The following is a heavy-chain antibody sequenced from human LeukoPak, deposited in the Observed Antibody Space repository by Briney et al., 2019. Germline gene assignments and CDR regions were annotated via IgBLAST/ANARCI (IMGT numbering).Heavy chain of an antibody. V-gene: IGHV1-18*01. CDR1: GYTFTNFP. CDR3: ARVGGNYEGLIDY. Sequence: GTSVKVSCKASGYTFTNFPIGWVRQAPGQGLEWMGWISAYNGYTKYAPRLQGRVTMTTDTSTSTAYMQLRSLRSDDTAMYYCARVGGNYEGLIDYWGQGTLVTVSS. D-gene: IGHD1-26*01. J-gene: IGHJ4*02. CDR2: ISAYNGYT.